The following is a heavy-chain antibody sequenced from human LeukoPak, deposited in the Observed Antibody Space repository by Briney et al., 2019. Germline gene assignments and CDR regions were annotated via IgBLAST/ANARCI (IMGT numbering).Heavy chain of an antibody. CDR3: VRFGLTSSLDY. CDR1: GYRMTSHW. Sequence: TPGESLKISCKISGYRMTSHWIGWVRQVPGKGLEWMGLIYPGDSDTRYSPSFQGQVTFSVDASISTAYLQLSGLRASDTAIYYCVRFGLTSSLDYWGQGTLVTVSS. D-gene: IGHD6-13*01. J-gene: IGHJ4*02. CDR2: IYPGDSDT. V-gene: IGHV5-51*01.